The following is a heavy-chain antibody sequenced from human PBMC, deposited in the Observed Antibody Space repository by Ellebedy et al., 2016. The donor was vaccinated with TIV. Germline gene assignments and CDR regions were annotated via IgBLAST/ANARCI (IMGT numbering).Heavy chain of an antibody. CDR3: AKTGAIRIAAAIDAFDI. J-gene: IGHJ3*02. D-gene: IGHD6-13*01. CDR1: GFTFSSYA. Sequence: GESLKISCAASGFTFSSYAMSWVRQAPGKGLEWVSAISGSGGSTYYADSVKGRFTISRDNSKNTLYLQMNSLRAEDTAVYYCAKTGAIRIAAAIDAFDIWGQGTMVTVSS. CDR2: ISGSGGST. V-gene: IGHV3-23*01.